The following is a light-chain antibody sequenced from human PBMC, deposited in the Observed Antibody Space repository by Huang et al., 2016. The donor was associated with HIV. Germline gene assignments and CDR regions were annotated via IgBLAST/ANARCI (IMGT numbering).Light chain of an antibody. Sequence: EIVLTQSPATLSLSPGERATPPCRASQSVSSSLAWYQQNPGQAPRLLIYDASNRATGNPARFSGSGSGTYFTLTISSLGPEDFAVYYCQQRSNWPLTFGGGTKVDIK. V-gene: IGKV3-11*01. CDR2: DAS. CDR1: QSVSSS. CDR3: QQRSNWPLT. J-gene: IGKJ4*01.